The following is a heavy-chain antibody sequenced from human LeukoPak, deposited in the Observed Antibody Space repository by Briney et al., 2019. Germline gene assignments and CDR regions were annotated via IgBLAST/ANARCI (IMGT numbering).Heavy chain of an antibody. D-gene: IGHD1-26*01. J-gene: IGHJ4*02. CDR1: GGSFSGYY. Sequence: SETLSLTCAVYGGSFSGYYWSWIRQPPGKGLEWIGEINHSGSTNYNPSLKSRVTISVDTSKNQFSLKLSSVTAADTAVYYCARGRWEADYWGQGTLVTVSS. CDR2: INHSGST. V-gene: IGHV4-34*01. CDR3: ARGRWEADY.